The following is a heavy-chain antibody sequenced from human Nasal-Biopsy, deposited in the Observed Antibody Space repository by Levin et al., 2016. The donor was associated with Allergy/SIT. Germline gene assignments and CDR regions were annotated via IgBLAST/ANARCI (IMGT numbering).Heavy chain of an antibody. CDR1: GGSISSGSYY. D-gene: IGHD3-22*01. CDR2: IYSSGGA. CDR3: ARVNYSDNSGRPFDY. J-gene: IGHJ4*02. V-gene: IGHV4-61*02. Sequence: SETLSLTCNVSGGSISSGSYYWSWIRQPAGKGLEWIGRIYSSGGANYNPSLESRVTISLDTSKNHFSLRLTSVTAADTAVYYCARVNYSDNSGRPFDYWGQGTLVTVSS.